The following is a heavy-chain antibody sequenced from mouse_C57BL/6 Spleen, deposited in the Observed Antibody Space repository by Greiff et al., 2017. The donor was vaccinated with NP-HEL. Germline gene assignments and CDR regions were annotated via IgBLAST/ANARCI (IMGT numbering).Heavy chain of an antibody. CDR2: IDPSDSYT. CDR1: GYTFTSYW. V-gene: IGHV1-50*01. D-gene: IGHD2-4*01. Sequence: QVHVKQPGAELVKPGASVKLSCKASGYTFTSYWMQWVKQRPGQGLEWIGEIDPSDSYTNYNQKFKGKATLTVDTSSSTAYMQLSSLTSEDSAVYYCARGGGNYDYDGYAMDYWGQGTSVTVSS. J-gene: IGHJ4*01. CDR3: ARGGGNYDYDGYAMDY.